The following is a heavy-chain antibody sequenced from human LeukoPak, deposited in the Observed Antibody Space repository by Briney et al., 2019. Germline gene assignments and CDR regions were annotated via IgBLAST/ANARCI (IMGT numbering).Heavy chain of an antibody. J-gene: IGHJ4*02. CDR2: ISSSSSYI. Sequence: GGSLRLSCAASGFTFSSYSMNWVRQAPGKGLEWVSSISSSSSYIYYADSVKGRFTISRDNAKNSLYLQMNSLRAEDTAVYYCARDGGVVVPAAIWGYFDYWGQGTLVTVSS. CDR1: GFTFSSYS. D-gene: IGHD2-2*01. CDR3: ARDGGVVVPAAIWGYFDY. V-gene: IGHV3-21*01.